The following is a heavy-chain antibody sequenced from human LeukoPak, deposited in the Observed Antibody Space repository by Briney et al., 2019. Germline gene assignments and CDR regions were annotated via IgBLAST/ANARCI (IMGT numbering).Heavy chain of an antibody. J-gene: IGHJ6*02. CDR3: AKAPDHYGGYYYYGMDV. Sequence: GGSLRLSCAASGFTFSSYAMSWVRQAPGKGLERVSAISGSGGSTYYADSVKGRFTISRDNSKNTLYLQMNSLRAEDTAVYYCAKAPDHYGGYYYYGMDVWGQGTTVTVSS. D-gene: IGHD4-23*01. CDR1: GFTFSSYA. CDR2: ISGSGGST. V-gene: IGHV3-23*01.